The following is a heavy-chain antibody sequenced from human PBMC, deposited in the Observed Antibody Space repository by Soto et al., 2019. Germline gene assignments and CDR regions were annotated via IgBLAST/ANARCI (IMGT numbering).Heavy chain of an antibody. Sequence: GGSLRLSCAASGFTVSNNYMTWVRQAPGKGLEWVSIIYSVGSTDYADSVKGTFTIYRDNSKNTVYLQMKSLRAEDTAVYYCARPYSSLSGNYMDVWGKGTTVTVSS. CDR1: GFTVSNNY. CDR3: ARPYSSLSGNYMDV. V-gene: IGHV3-66*04. D-gene: IGHD3-22*01. CDR2: IYSVGST. J-gene: IGHJ6*03.